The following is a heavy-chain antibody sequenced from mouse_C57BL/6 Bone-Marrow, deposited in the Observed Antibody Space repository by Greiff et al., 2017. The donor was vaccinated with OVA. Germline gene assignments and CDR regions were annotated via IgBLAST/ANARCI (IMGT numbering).Heavy chain of an antibody. J-gene: IGHJ3*01. CDR2: IRNNANGYTT. D-gene: IGHD2-5*01. Sequence: EVMLVESGGGLVQPGGSLSLSCAASGFTFTDYYMSWVRQPPGQALEWLGFIRNNANGYTTEYSASVKGRFTISRATSQSILYLQMNALGAEDGATYYCASYYSNLQGFAYWGQGTLVTVSA. V-gene: IGHV7-3*01. CDR1: GFTFTDYY. CDR3: ASYYSNLQGFAY.